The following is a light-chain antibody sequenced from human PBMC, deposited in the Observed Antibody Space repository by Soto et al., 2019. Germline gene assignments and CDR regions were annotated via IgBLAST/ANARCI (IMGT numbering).Light chain of an antibody. J-gene: IGLJ1*01. V-gene: IGLV2-14*01. CDR3: SSYTNSVTLGCV. Sequence: QSVLTQPASGSGSPGQSSTISCTGTSSDVGGYNYVSWYQQCPGKAPKLMIYDVSKRPSGVSDRFSGSKSGNTASLTISGLQAEDEADYYCSSYTNSVTLGCVFGTGTKVTVL. CDR1: SSDVGGYNY. CDR2: DVS.